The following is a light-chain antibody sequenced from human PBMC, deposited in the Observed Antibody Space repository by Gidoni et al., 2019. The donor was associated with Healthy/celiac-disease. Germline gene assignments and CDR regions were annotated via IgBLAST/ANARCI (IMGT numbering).Light chain of an antibody. CDR2: SNN. J-gene: IGLJ2*01. CDR3: AAWDDSLNGVV. CDR1: SPNIGSNT. V-gene: IGLV1-44*01. Sequence: QSVLTQPPSASGTPGQRVTISCSGSSPNIGSNTVTWDQQLPGTAPKLLIYSNNQRPSGFPDRFSGSKSCTSASLAISWLQSEDEADYYCAAWDDSLNGVVFGGGTKLTVL.